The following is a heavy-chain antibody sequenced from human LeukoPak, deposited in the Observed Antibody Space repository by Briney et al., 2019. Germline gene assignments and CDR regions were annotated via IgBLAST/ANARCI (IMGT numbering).Heavy chain of an antibody. CDR3: ASSSWYGGFDY. CDR1: GFTSSNYA. V-gene: IGHV3-23*01. D-gene: IGHD6-13*01. CDR2: ISGNGGTT. Sequence: GGSLRLSCVDSGFTSSNYAMSWVRQAPGGGLEWVAAISGNGGTTYYADSVKGRFPISRDNSKNTLYLQMNSLRAEDTAVYYCASSSWYGGFDYWGQGTLVTVSS. J-gene: IGHJ4*02.